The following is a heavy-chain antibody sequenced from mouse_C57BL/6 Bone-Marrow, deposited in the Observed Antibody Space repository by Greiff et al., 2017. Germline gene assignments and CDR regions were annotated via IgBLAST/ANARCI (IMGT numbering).Heavy chain of an antibody. J-gene: IGHJ4*01. Sequence: EVQRVESGGGLVQPGGSLKLSCAASGFTFSDYYMYWVRQTPEKRLEWVAYISNGGGSTYYPDTVKGRFTISRDNAKNTLYLQMSRLKSEDTAMYYCARGDDYEDYAMDYWGQGTSVTVSS. D-gene: IGHD2-4*01. CDR2: ISNGGGST. CDR1: GFTFSDYY. CDR3: ARGDDYEDYAMDY. V-gene: IGHV5-12*01.